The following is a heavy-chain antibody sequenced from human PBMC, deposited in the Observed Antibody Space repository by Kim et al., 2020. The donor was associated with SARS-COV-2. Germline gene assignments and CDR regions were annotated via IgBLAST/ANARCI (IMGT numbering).Heavy chain of an antibody. CDR3: AKGGYCSGGSCYPEEDYYYYGMDV. V-gene: IGHV3-23*03. Sequence: GGSLRLSCAASGFTFSSYAMSWVRQAPGKGLEWVSVIYSGGSSTYYADSVKGRFTISRDNSKNTLYLQMNSLRAEDTAVYYCAKGGYCSGGSCYPEEDYYYYGMDVWGQGTMVTVSS. J-gene: IGHJ6*01. CDR1: GFTFSSYA. D-gene: IGHD2-15*01. CDR2: IYSGGSST.